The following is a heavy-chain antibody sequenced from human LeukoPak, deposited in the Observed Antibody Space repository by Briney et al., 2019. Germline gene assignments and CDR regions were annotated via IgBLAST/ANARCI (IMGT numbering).Heavy chain of an antibody. Sequence: GGSLTPSCPVDGFTFSSYWMHWVRHAQGKGLVWVSRINSDGSSTSYADSVKGRFSLSRDNAKNTLYLQMNSLRAEDTALYYCASLGYSKGYYYGMDVWGQGTTVTVSS. CDR2: INSDGSST. CDR3: ASLGYSKGYYYGMDV. J-gene: IGHJ6*02. V-gene: IGHV3-74*01. D-gene: IGHD4-11*01. CDR1: GFTFSSYW.